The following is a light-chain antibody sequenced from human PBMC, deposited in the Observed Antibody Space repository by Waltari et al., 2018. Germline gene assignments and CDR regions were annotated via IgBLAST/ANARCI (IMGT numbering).Light chain of an antibody. CDR1: ESIGNR. CDR3: QQSYTTPRAYKNPRT. CDR2: AAS. Sequence: DIQMTQSPSSLSASVGDRVSITCRASESIGNRLNWYQQRPGKAPKLLIYAASTLASGVPSRFTGSGSGTDFPLTISSLQPEDFATYYCQQSYTTPRAYKNPRTFGQGTQVEI. J-gene: IGKJ1*01. V-gene: IGKV1-39*01.